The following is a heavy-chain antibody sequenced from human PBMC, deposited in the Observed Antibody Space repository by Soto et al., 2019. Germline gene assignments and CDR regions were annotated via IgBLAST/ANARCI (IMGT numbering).Heavy chain of an antibody. CDR3: AKSLVTQPDDFDL. V-gene: IGHV3-23*01. CDR2: ISGRGTST. Sequence: GGSLRLSCAASGFTIRNYAMSWVRQVPGKGLEWVSAISGRGTSTYYANSVKGRFSMSRDNSKNTLFLQMNSLRADDTAVYFCAKSLVTQPDDFDLWGRGTLVTVSS. D-gene: IGHD6-6*01. J-gene: IGHJ2*01. CDR1: GFTIRNYA.